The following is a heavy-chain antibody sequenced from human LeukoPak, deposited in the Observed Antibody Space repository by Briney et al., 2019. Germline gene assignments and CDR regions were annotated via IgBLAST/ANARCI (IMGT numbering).Heavy chain of an antibody. CDR3: AKDLGYSSSWYFDY. D-gene: IGHD6-13*01. CDR1: GFTFDDYT. J-gene: IGHJ4*02. CDR2: ISWDGGST. Sequence: PGGSLRLSCAASGFTFDDYTMHWVRQAPGKGLEWVSLISWDGGSTYYADSVKGRFTISRDNSKNSLYLQMNSLRTEDTALYYCAKDLGYSSSWYFDYWGQGTLVTVSS. V-gene: IGHV3-43*01.